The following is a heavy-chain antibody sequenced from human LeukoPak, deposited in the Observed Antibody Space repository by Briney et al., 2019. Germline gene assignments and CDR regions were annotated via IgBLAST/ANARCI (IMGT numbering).Heavy chain of an antibody. V-gene: IGHV3-30*02. Sequence: GGSLRLSCAASGFTFSSCGMHWVRQAPGKGLEWVAFIRSDGSIEYYADSVKGRFTISRDNAKNTLYLQMISLRAEDAALYYCAREVGGFDYWGQGTLVTVSS. CDR3: AREVGGFDY. CDR2: IRSDGSIE. CDR1: GFTFSSCG. D-gene: IGHD3-16*01. J-gene: IGHJ4*02.